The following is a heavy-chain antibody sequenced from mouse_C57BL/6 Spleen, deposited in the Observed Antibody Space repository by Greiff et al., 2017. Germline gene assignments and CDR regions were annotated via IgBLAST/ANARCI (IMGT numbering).Heavy chain of an antibody. CDR1: GYTFTSYW. J-gene: IGHJ2*01. V-gene: IGHV1-64*01. D-gene: IGHD1-1*01. Sequence: QVQLQQPGAELVKPGASVKLSCKASGYTFTSYWMHWVKQRPGQGLEWIGMIHPNSGSTNYNEKFKSKATLTVDKSSSTAYMQLSSLTSEDSAVYYCAYYYGSSPGYFDYWGQGTTLTVSS. CDR2: IHPNSGST. CDR3: AYYYGSSPGYFDY.